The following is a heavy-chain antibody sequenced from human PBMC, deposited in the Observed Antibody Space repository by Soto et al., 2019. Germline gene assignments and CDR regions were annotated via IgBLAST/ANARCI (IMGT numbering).Heavy chain of an antibody. CDR2: ISAYKGNT. Sequence: QVQLVQSGAEVKKPGASVKVSCKASGYTFTSYGISWVRQAPGQGLEWMGWISAYKGNTNYAQKLQGRVTRTTDTSTSTAYMELRSLRDDDTAVYYCARDFDTYYDILTGYQRSNWYFDLWGRGTLVTVSS. CDR3: ARDFDTYYDILTGYQRSNWYFDL. V-gene: IGHV1-18*01. CDR1: GYTFTSYG. D-gene: IGHD3-9*01. J-gene: IGHJ2*01.